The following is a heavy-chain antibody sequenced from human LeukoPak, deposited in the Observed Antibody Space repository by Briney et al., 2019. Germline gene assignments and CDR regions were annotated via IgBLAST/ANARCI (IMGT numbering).Heavy chain of an antibody. Sequence: SETLSLTCSVSGDSISSSSYYWGWIRQPPGKGLEWLGSIYYRGTTYYNTSLKSRVTITVDTSNNQFSLKLTSVTAADTAVYFCAREYSRSVVAGSRPDYWGQGLLVAVSS. CDR2: IYYRGTT. CDR1: GDSISSSSYY. J-gene: IGHJ4*02. CDR3: AREYSRSVVAGSRPDY. V-gene: IGHV4-39*02. D-gene: IGHD2-21*01.